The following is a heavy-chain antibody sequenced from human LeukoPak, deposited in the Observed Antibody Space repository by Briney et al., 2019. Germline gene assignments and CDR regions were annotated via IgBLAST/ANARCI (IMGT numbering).Heavy chain of an antibody. CDR2: FDPEDGET. CDR1: GYTLTELS. D-gene: IGHD6-19*01. CDR3: ARDFIAVAGTPRGYFQH. J-gene: IGHJ1*01. Sequence: ASVKVSCKVSGYTLTELSMHWVRQAPGKGLEWMGGFDPEDGETIYAQKFQGRVTMTEDTSTDTAYMELSSLRSEDTAVYYCARDFIAVAGTPRGYFQHWGQGTLVTVSS. V-gene: IGHV1-24*01.